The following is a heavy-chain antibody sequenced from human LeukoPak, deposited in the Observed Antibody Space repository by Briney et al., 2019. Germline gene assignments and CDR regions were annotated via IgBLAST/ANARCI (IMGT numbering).Heavy chain of an antibody. CDR2: ISYSGTT. V-gene: IGHV4-39*07. CDR1: VGSIRSPTYY. Sequence: PSETLSLTCTVSVGSIRSPTYYWAWIRQPPGKGLEWIASISYSGTTYYNPSLKSRVTILIDTSKSQFSLKLPSVTAADTAVYFCARVGYSSFRYYFDDWGQGALVTVSS. CDR3: ARVGYSSFRYYFDD. D-gene: IGHD6-19*01. J-gene: IGHJ4*02.